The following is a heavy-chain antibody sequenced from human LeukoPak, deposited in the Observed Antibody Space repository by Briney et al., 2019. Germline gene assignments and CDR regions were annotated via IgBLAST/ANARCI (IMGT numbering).Heavy chain of an antibody. CDR2: ISSGSSYI. D-gene: IGHD3-22*01. Sequence: PGGSLRLSCAASGFTFSSYTMNWVRQAPGKGLEWVSIISSGSSYIHYADSVKGRFTISRDNAKNSLYLQMNSLRAEDTAVYYCARGYNYDSSGYYGYWGQGTLVTVSS. CDR1: GFTFSSYT. CDR3: ARGYNYDSSGYYGY. J-gene: IGHJ4*02. V-gene: IGHV3-21*01.